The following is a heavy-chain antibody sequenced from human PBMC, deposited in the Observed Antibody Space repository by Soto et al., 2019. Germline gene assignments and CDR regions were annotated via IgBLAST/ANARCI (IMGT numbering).Heavy chain of an antibody. D-gene: IGHD3-22*01. CDR3: TRSDYDTSGYTDY. CDR2: VSGSGGST. J-gene: IGHJ4*02. CDR1: GFTFSSYT. Sequence: GGSLRLSCAASGFTFSSYTMSWVRQAPGKGLEWISAVSGSGGSTYYADSVKGRFTISRDNSKDTLYLQMNNLRVEDTAVYYCTRSDYDTSGYTDYWGQGTLVTVSS. V-gene: IGHV3-23*01.